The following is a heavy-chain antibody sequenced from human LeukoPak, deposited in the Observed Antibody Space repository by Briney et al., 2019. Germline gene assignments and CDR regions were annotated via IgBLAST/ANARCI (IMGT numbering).Heavy chain of an antibody. V-gene: IGHV1-18*01. CDR2: ISGYNGNT. D-gene: IGHD3-22*01. CDR3: ARAGHRRYYYDGGYDY. J-gene: IGHJ4*02. CDR1: GYTFTSYD. Sequence: ASVKVSCKASGYTFTSYDINWVRQATGQGLEWMGWISGYNGNTIYAQKLQGRVTMTTDTSTSTAYMELRSLRSDDTAVYYCARAGHRRYYYDGGYDYWGQGTLVTVSS.